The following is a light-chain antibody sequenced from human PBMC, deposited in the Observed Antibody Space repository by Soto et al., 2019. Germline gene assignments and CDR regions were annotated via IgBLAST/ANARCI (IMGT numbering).Light chain of an antibody. CDR1: QDISNY. J-gene: IGKJ1*01. Sequence: DIQMTQSPSSLSAPVGDRVTITCQASQDISNYLHWYQQKAGKAPKLLIYDASNLETGVPSRFSGSGSGTDFIFTISSLQAEDIATYYCQQYDNLPRTFGQGTKVEIK. CDR2: DAS. V-gene: IGKV1-33*01. CDR3: QQYDNLPRT.